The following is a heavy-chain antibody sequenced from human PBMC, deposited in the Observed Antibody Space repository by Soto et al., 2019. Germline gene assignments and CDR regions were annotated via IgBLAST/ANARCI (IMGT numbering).Heavy chain of an antibody. Sequence: PSETLSLTGAVYGGSFCGYYWRWIRQPPGKGLEWIGEINHSGSTNYNPSLKSRVTISVDTSKNQFSLKLSSVTAADTAVYYCARGRGGLYGGNSIAAFDIWGQGTMVT. CDR1: GGSFCGYY. J-gene: IGHJ3*02. D-gene: IGHD2-21*02. CDR2: INHSGST. V-gene: IGHV4-34*01. CDR3: ARGRGGLYGGNSIAAFDI.